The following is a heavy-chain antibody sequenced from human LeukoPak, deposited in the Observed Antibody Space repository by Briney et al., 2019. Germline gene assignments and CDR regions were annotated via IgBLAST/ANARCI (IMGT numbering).Heavy chain of an antibody. Sequence: GGSLRLSCAASGFTFSSYSMNWVRQAPGKGLEWVSSISSSSSCIYYADSVKGRFTISRDNSKNTVYLQMNSLRAEDTALYYCARDMNGREAGATLSGYWGQGTQVTVSS. CDR2: ISSSSSCI. CDR1: GFTFSSYS. J-gene: IGHJ4*02. CDR3: ARDMNGREAGATLSGY. V-gene: IGHV3-21*01. D-gene: IGHD1-26*01.